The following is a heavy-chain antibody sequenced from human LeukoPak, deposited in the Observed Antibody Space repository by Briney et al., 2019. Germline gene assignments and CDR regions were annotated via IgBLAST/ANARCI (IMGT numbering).Heavy chain of an antibody. J-gene: IGHJ5*02. CDR2: INPNSGGT. Sequence: ASVKVSCKASGYTFTGYYMHWVRQAPGQGLEWMGWINPNSGGTNYAQKFQGRVTMTRDTSISTAYMELSRLRSDDTAVYYCARSEQQLVRGYGFDPWGQGTLVTVPS. D-gene: IGHD6-13*01. V-gene: IGHV1-2*02. CDR3: ARSEQQLVRGYGFDP. CDR1: GYTFTGYY.